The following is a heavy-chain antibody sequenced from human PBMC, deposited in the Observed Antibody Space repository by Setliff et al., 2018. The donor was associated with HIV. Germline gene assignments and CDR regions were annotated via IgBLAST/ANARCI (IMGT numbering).Heavy chain of an antibody. Sequence: PSETLSLTCAVYGGSFSGCYWSWIRQPPGKGLEWIGEINHSGSTSYNPSLKIRVSISVDTSKNQFSLRLSSVTAADSAVYYCARLYYAISTAYVDGFDSWGQGTLVTVSS. CDR1: GGSFSGCY. J-gene: IGHJ4*02. V-gene: IGHV4-34*01. CDR2: INHSGST. CDR3: ARLYYAISTAYVDGFDS. D-gene: IGHD3-9*01.